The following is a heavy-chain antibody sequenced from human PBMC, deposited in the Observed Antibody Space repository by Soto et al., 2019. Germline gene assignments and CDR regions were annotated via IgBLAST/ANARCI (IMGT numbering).Heavy chain of an antibody. J-gene: IGHJ4*02. D-gene: IGHD1-1*01. Sequence: EVQLLESGGGLVQPGGSLRLSCAASGFTFSSYAMSWVRQAPGKGLEWVSAISGSGGSTYYADSVKGRFTISRDNSKNTLYLQMNSVGAEDTAVYYCATGTAGTVDYWGQGTLVTVSS. CDR1: GFTFSSYA. CDR3: ATGTAGTVDY. V-gene: IGHV3-23*01. CDR2: ISGSGGST.